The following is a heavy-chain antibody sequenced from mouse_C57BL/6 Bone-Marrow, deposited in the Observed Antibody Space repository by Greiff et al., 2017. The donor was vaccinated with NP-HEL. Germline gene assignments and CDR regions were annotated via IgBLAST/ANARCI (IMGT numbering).Heavy chain of an antibody. CDR1: GYTFTSYT. J-gene: IGHJ3*01. CDR2: INPSSGYT. Sequence: QVQLQQSGAELARPGASVKMSCKASGYTFTSYTMHWVKQRPGQGLEWIGYINPSSGYTKYNQKFKDKATLTADKSSSTAYMQLSSLTSEDSAVYYCARSLQYYGSSYEVAYWGKGTLVTVSA. CDR3: ARSLQYYGSSYEVAY. V-gene: IGHV1-4*01. D-gene: IGHD1-1*01.